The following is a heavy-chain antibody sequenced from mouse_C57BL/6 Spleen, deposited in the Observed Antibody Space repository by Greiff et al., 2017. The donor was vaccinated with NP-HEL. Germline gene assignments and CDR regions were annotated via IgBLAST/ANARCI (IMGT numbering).Heavy chain of an antibody. CDR2: IYPGDGDT. CDR1: GYAFSSYW. Sequence: VQLQQSGAELVKPGASVKISCKASGYAFSSYWMNWVKQRPGKGLEWIGQIYPGDGDTNYNGKFKGKATLTADKSSSTAYMQLSSLTSEDSAVYFCARSNTVVATDYWGQGTTLTVSS. CDR3: ARSNTVVATDY. V-gene: IGHV1-80*01. J-gene: IGHJ2*01. D-gene: IGHD1-1*01.